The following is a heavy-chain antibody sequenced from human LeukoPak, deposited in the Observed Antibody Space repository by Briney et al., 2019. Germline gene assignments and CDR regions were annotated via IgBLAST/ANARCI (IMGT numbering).Heavy chain of an antibody. CDR2: IYPGDSDT. V-gene: IGHV5-51*01. CDR3: ARHVRGAYSYGLGIDY. J-gene: IGHJ4*02. D-gene: IGHD5-18*01. Sequence: GESLKISCKGSGYSFTSYWIGWVRQMPGKGLEWMGIIYPGDSDTRYSPSFQGQVTISADKSISTAYLQWSSLKASDTAMYYCARHVRGAYSYGLGIDYWGQGTLVTVSS. CDR1: GYSFTSYW.